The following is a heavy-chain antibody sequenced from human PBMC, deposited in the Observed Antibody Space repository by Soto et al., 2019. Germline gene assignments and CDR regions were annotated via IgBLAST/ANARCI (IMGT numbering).Heavy chain of an antibody. J-gene: IGHJ4*02. D-gene: IGHD5-12*01. Sequence: QITLKESGPTLVKPTQTLTLTCTFSGFSLSTSGVGVGWIRQPPGKALEWLALIYWDDNKRYSPSLKSRLTITKDTSKNQVVLTRTNMDPVDTATYYCARSFDVSGFFPDFDNWGQGSLVTVSS. CDR2: IYWDDNK. CDR1: GFSLSTSGVG. V-gene: IGHV2-5*02. CDR3: ARSFDVSGFFPDFDN.